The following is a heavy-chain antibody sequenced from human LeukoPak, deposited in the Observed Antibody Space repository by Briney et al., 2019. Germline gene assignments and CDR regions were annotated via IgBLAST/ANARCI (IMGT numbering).Heavy chain of an antibody. CDR3: ARQGSWSLGYGMDV. D-gene: IGHD2-8*02. CDR2: IYYSGST. Sequence: SETLSLTCTVSVGSISSYYWSWIRQPPGKGLEWIGFIYYSGSTNYNTSLKSRVTISVDTSKNQFSLKLSSVTAADTAVYYCARQGSWSLGYGMDVWGQGTTVTVSS. J-gene: IGHJ6*02. V-gene: IGHV4-59*01. CDR1: VGSISSYY.